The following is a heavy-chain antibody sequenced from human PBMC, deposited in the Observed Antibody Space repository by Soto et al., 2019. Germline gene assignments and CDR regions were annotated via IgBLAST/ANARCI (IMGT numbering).Heavy chain of an antibody. V-gene: IGHV3-30*18. CDR1: GFTFSSYG. CDR3: AKDGSSGWFVDFQH. Sequence: QVQLVESGGGVVQPGRSLRLSCAASGFTFSSYGMHWVRQAPGKGLEWVAVISYDGSNKYYADSVKGRFTISRDNSKNTLYLQMNSLRSEDTAVYYCAKDGSSGWFVDFQHWGQGTLVTVSS. CDR2: ISYDGSNK. J-gene: IGHJ1*01. D-gene: IGHD6-19*01.